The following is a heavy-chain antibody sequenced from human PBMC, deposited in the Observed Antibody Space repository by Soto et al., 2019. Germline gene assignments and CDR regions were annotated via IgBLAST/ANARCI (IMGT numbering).Heavy chain of an antibody. CDR2: INPNSGGT. D-gene: IGHD3-22*01. CDR1: GYTFTGYY. Sequence: QVQLVQSGAEVKKPGASVKVSCKASGYTFTGYYMHWVRQGPGQGLEWMGWINPNSGGTNYAQKFQGRVPRTRDTSSSPAYMGRSRLRSDDTAVYSCARDEVITMMIVENYGMTSGAKGPRSPSP. J-gene: IGHJ6*02. CDR3: ARDEVITMMIVENYGMTS. V-gene: IGHV1-2*02.